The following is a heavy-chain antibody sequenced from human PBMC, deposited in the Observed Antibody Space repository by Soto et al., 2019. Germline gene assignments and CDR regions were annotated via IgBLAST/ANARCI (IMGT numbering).Heavy chain of an antibody. V-gene: IGHV4-39*01. D-gene: IGHD5-18*01. Sequence: QLQLQESGPGLVKPSETLSLTCTVSGGSISSSSYYWGWIRQPPGKGLEWIGSIYYSGSTYYNPSLKSRVTISVDTSKNQFSLKLSSVTAADTAVYYCARLETAMGVDCWGQGTLVTVSS. CDR2: IYYSGST. CDR3: ARLETAMGVDC. CDR1: GGSISSSSYY. J-gene: IGHJ4*02.